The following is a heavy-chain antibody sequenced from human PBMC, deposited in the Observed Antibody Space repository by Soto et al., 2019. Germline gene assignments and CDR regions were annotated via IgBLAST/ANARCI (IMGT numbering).Heavy chain of an antibody. Sequence: QVQLVQSGAEVKKPGASVKVSCKASGYTFTSYGISWVRQAPGQGLEWMGWISAYNGNTNYAQKLQGGVTMTTDTSTSTAYMELRSLRSDDTAVYYCASGHCSGGSCYTFDYWGQGTLVTVSS. CDR3: ASGHCSGGSCYTFDY. V-gene: IGHV1-18*01. J-gene: IGHJ4*02. CDR1: GYTFTSYG. D-gene: IGHD2-15*01. CDR2: ISAYNGNT.